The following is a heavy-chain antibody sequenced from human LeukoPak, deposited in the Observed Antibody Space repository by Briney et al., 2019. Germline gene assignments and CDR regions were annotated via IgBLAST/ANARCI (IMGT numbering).Heavy chain of an antibody. J-gene: IGHJ4*02. D-gene: IGHD3-22*01. CDR1: GGSISSSSYY. CDR2: IYHSGNT. CDR3: ARDFYDSSAYHFDY. Sequence: ETLSLTCTVSGGSISSSSYYWGWIRQPPGKGLEWIGSIYHSGNTYYNPSLKNRVSLSVDKPKNQFSLKLTSVTAADTAVFYCARDFYDSSAYHFDYWGQGTLVTVSS. V-gene: IGHV4-39*07.